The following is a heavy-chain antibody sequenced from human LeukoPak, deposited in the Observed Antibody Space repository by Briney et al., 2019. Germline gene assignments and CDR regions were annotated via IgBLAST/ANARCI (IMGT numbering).Heavy chain of an antibody. V-gene: IGHV4-34*01. Sequence: SETLSLTCAVYGGSFSGYYWSWIRQPPGKGLEWIGEINHSGSTNYNPSLKSRVTISVDTSKNQFSLKLSSVTAADTAVYYCARGALQYSSTFADYGGQGTLVTVSS. CDR3: ARGALQYSSTFADY. CDR1: GGSFSGYY. CDR2: INHSGST. J-gene: IGHJ4*02. D-gene: IGHD6-13*01.